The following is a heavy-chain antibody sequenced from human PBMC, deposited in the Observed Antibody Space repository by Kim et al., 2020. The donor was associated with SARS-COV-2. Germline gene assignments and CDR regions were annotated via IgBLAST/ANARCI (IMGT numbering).Heavy chain of an antibody. CDR2: ISYDGSNK. J-gene: IGHJ4*02. CDR3: AKDSHQVVRGVMFY. V-gene: IGHV3-30*18. D-gene: IGHD3-10*01. Sequence: GGSLRLSCAASGFTFSSYGMHWVRQAPGKGLEWVAVISYDGSNKYYADSVKGRFTISRDNSKNTLYLQMNSLRAEDTAVYYCAKDSHQVVRGVMFYWGQGTLVTVSS. CDR1: GFTFSSYG.